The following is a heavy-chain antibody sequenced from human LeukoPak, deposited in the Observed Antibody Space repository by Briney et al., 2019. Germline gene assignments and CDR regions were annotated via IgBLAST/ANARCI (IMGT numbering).Heavy chain of an antibody. V-gene: IGHV3-48*03. CDR1: GFTFSSYE. Sequence: PGGSLRLSCAASGFTFSSYEMNWVRQAPGKGLEWVSYISSSGSTIYYADSVKGRFTISRDNAKNSLYLQMNSLRAEDTAVYYCARDQTHYGSGTLDHWGQGTLVSVSS. D-gene: IGHD3-10*01. J-gene: IGHJ4*02. CDR3: ARDQTHYGSGTLDH. CDR2: ISSSGSTI.